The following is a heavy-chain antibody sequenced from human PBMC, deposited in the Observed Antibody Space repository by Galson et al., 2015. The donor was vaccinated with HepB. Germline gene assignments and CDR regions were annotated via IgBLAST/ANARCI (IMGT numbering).Heavy chain of an antibody. Sequence: CAISGDSVSSNSAAWNWIRQSPSRGLEWLGRTYYRSKWYNDYAVSVKSRITINPDTSKNQFSLQLNSVTPEDTAVYYCARDMARGVIGAFDIWGQGTMVTVSS. D-gene: IGHD3-10*01. J-gene: IGHJ3*02. V-gene: IGHV6-1*01. CDR1: GDSVSSNSAA. CDR2: TYYRSKWYN. CDR3: ARDMARGVIGAFDI.